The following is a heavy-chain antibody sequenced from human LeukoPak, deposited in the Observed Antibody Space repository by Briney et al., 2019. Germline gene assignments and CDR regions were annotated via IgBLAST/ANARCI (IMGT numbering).Heavy chain of an antibody. Sequence: PGGSLRLSCAASGFTFSSYAMSWVRQAPGKGLEWVSSISDTGGATYYAESVKGRFTISRDNARNTFYLQLTSPRDEDTALYYCAKGGGSTFDNWGQGILVTVSS. V-gene: IGHV3-23*01. CDR2: ISDTGGAT. CDR3: AKGGGSTFDN. J-gene: IGHJ4*02. D-gene: IGHD3-10*01. CDR1: GFTFSSYA.